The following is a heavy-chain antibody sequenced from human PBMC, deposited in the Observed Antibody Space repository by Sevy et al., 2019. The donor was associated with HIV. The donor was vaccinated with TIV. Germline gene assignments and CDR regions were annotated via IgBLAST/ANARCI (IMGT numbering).Heavy chain of an antibody. CDR1: GFTFSDFY. CDR2: ISDSGHIK. V-gene: IGHV3-11*01. Sequence: GGSLRLSCAASGFTFSDFYMSWIRQAPGKGLEWVSYISDSGHIKHYEDSLKGRFLISRDNAHNTVHLQMNSLAAEDTADYYCVRGGGRIHDFDYWGRGTLVTVSS. J-gene: IGHJ4*02. D-gene: IGHD3-16*01. CDR3: VRGGGRIHDFDY.